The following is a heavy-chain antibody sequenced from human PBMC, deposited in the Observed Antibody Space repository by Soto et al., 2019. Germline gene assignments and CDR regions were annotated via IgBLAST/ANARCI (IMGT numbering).Heavy chain of an antibody. V-gene: IGHV1-3*01. Sequence: ASVKVSCKASGYTFTGYYMHWVRQAPGQRLEWMGWVNAGTGDTKYSQKFQGRVTMTRDTSATTAYMELSSLRSEDTAVYFCARDNCSSGTCYFNAFDIWGQGTMVTVSS. CDR2: VNAGTGDT. J-gene: IGHJ3*02. D-gene: IGHD2-15*01. CDR1: GYTFTGYY. CDR3: ARDNCSSGTCYFNAFDI.